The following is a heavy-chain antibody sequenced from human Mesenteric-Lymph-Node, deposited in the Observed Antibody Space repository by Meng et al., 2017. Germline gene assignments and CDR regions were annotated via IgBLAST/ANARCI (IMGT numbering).Heavy chain of an antibody. Sequence: SETLSLTCTVSGGSISSYYWSWIRQPPGKGLEWIGYIYYSGSTNYNPSLKSRVTISVDTSKNQLSLNLNSVTAADTAVYYCARDIAAAEDYWGQGTLVTVSS. CDR1: GGSISSYY. CDR2: IYYSGST. J-gene: IGHJ4*02. V-gene: IGHV4-59*01. D-gene: IGHD6-13*01. CDR3: ARDIAAAEDY.